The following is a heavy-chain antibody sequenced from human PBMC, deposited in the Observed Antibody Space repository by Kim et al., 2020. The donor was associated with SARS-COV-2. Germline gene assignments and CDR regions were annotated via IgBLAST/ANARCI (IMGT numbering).Heavy chain of an antibody. CDR3: ARGDSRWFLY. CDR1: GYVFGNHA. Sequence: ASVKVSCEASGYVFGNHAIHWMRQVPGQGLEWMGWIYTDTGYTKYSQKFQGRVIFTRDTFASTAYLEFTNLVSEDTAVYFCARGDSRWFLYWGQGTLVTVSS. V-gene: IGHV1-3*04. D-gene: IGHD2-15*01. CDR2: IYTDTGYT. J-gene: IGHJ4*02.